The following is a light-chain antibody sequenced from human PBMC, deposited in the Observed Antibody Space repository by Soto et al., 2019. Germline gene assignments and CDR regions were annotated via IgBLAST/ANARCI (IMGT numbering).Light chain of an antibody. V-gene: IGKV3-20*01. Sequence: EKLMSQSPATLSVSPGERVTLSCRASQSVSSSYLAWYQQKPGQAPRLLIYGASSRATGIPDRFSGSGSGTDFTLTISRLEPEDFAVYYCQQYGSSSTFGQGTRLEIK. CDR1: QSVSSSY. J-gene: IGKJ5*01. CDR3: QQYGSSST. CDR2: GAS.